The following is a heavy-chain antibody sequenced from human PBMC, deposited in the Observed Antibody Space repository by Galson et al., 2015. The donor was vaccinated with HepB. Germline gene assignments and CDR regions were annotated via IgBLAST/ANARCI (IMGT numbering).Heavy chain of an antibody. D-gene: IGHD4-17*01. Sequence: SLRLSCAASGFAPSANYMSWVRQAPGKGLEWVSVIDKGDSTYYADSVKGRFTISRDKSKNTLYLQMNSLRAEDTAVYYCARDQGDDYVNYYYYSGMDVWGQGTTVTVSS. CDR1: GFAPSANY. J-gene: IGHJ6*02. V-gene: IGHV3-66*02. CDR3: ARDQGDDYVNYYYYSGMDV. CDR2: IDKGDST.